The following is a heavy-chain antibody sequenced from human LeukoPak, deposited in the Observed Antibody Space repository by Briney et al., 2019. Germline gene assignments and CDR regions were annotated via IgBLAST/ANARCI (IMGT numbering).Heavy chain of an antibody. V-gene: IGHV1-2*06. D-gene: IGHD3-16*01. CDR3: ASGGSTLLRGDDAFDI. CDR1: RYTFTDHY. Sequence: ASVNVSRKASRYTFTDHYMHWVRQAPRQRREWMGRINHNSGGTNYPQKPQGRVTMTRDTSISTAYMELSRLRSDDTAVDYCASGGSTLLRGDDAFDIWGQGTMVTVSS. CDR2: INHNSGGT. J-gene: IGHJ3*02.